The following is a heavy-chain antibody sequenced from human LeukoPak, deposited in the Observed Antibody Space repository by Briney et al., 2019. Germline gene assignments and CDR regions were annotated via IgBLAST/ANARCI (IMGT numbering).Heavy chain of an antibody. CDR2: IYYSGST. V-gene: IGHV4-39*01. J-gene: IGHJ4*02. Sequence: PSETLSLTCTVSGGSISSSSYYWGWIRQPPGKGLEWIGSIYYSGSTYYNPSLKSRVTISVDTSKNQFSLKLSSVTAADTAVYYCASLMYSSSSRLNFDYWGQGTLVTVSS. CDR3: ASLMYSSSSRLNFDY. CDR1: GGSISSSSYY. D-gene: IGHD6-6*01.